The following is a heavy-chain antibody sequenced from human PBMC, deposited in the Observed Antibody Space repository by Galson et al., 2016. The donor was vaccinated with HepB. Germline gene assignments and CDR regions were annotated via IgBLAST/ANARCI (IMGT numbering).Heavy chain of an antibody. Sequence: TLSLTCTVSSFSTNSGGYYWTWIRQQPGKGLEWIGNIYYSGRTDYNPSLESRVTISIDTSKNYFSLRLTSVTAADTAVYYCARDGGGTPGYYYYYMDVWGKGTTVAVSS. CDR3: ARDGGGTPGYYYYYMDV. J-gene: IGHJ6*03. D-gene: IGHD3-16*01. V-gene: IGHV4-31*03. CDR1: SFSTNSGGYY. CDR2: IYYSGRT.